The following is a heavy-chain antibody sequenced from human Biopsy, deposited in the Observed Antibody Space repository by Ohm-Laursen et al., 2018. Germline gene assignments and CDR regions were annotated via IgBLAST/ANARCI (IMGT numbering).Heavy chain of an antibody. Sequence: ATVKISCKASGYTFTSYGISWVRQAPGQGLEWMGWINTENGNTIYAQNLQGRVTMTTDTSTSTAYMELRSLRSDDTAVYHCAADINVWNVNYWGQGTQVTVSS. CDR3: AADINVWNVNY. V-gene: IGHV1-18*01. CDR1: GYTFTSYG. D-gene: IGHD1-1*01. J-gene: IGHJ4*02. CDR2: INTENGNT.